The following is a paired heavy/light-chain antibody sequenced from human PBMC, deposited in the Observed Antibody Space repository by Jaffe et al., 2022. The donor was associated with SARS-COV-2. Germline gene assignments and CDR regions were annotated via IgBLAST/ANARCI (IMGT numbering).Light chain of an antibody. J-gene: IGLJ1*01. CDR3: TSYTVSSSYV. Sequence: QSALTQPASVSGSPGQSIAISCTGTSSDFGANEYVSWYQQHPGKAPKLMIHGVSHRPSGVPDRFSGSKSGNTASLTISGLQAEDEAEYYCTSYTVSSSYVFGSGTKVTVL. CDR1: SSDFGANEY. CDR2: GVS. V-gene: IGLV2-14*01.
Heavy chain of an antibody. CDR3: ARERAGDTWFDP. V-gene: IGHV1-3*01. D-gene: IGHD2-21*01. CDR2: IFGYSGNT. CDR1: GYNFGSYV. Sequence: QVQLVQSGAEVKKPGASVKVSCKASGYNFGSYVMQWVRQAPGQKPEWMGWIFGYSGNTRYSDNFQGRLTITRDTSASTAYMELSSLISEDTAVYYCARERAGDTWFDPWGQGTQVTVSS. J-gene: IGHJ5*02.